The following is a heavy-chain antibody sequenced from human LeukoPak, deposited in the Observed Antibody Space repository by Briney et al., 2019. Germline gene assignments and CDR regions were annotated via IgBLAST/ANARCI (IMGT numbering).Heavy chain of an antibody. Sequence: SETLSLTCTVSGGSISTYYWSWIRQPPGRGLEWIVYIYYSVITDYSPSLKSLVTISIDTSKKQFSLKLSSVTAADTAVYYCARWEASRVAFDIWGQGTLVTVSS. J-gene: IGHJ3*02. CDR2: IYYSVIT. D-gene: IGHD1-26*01. CDR3: ARWEASRVAFDI. CDR1: GGSISTYY. V-gene: IGHV4-59*01.